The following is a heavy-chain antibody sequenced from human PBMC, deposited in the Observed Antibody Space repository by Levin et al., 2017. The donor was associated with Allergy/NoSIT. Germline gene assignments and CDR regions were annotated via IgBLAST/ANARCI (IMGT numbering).Heavy chain of an antibody. CDR2: LYTDGSGT. J-gene: IGHJ6*02. D-gene: IGHD4-11*01. V-gene: IGHV3-74*01. Sequence: GESLKISCAASGFTFSSYSMHWIRQAPGKGLVWVSRLYTDGSGTTYADSVKGRFTISRDNTRNTLYLQLNSLRAEDTAVYYCARGTHYRLDGWGQGTTVTVSS. CDR3: ARGTHYRLDG. CDR1: GFTFSSYS.